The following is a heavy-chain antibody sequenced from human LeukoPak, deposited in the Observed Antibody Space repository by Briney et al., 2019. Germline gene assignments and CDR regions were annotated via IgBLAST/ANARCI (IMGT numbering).Heavy chain of an antibody. J-gene: IGHJ4*02. V-gene: IGHV5-51*01. CDR2: IYPGDSDT. CDR1: GYGFTSYW. Sequence: GESLKISCKGSGYGFTSYWIGWVRQMPGKGLEWMGIIYPGDSDTRYSPSFQGQVTISADKSISTAYLQWSSLKASDTAMYYCARQRTYCSSTSCYRYFDYWGQGTLVTVSS. CDR3: ARQRTYCSSTSCYRYFDY. D-gene: IGHD2-2*01.